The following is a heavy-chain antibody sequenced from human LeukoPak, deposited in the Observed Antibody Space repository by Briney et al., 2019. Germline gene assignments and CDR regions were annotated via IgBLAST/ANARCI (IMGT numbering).Heavy chain of an antibody. D-gene: IGHD3-10*01. Sequence: VASVKVSCKVSGYTLTELSMHWVRQAPGKGLEWMGGFDPEDGETIYAQKFQGRVTVTEDTSTDTAYMELSSLRSEDTAVYYCATAGLWFGELLLSVWAFDIWGQGTMVTVSS. CDR2: FDPEDGET. CDR1: GYTLTELS. J-gene: IGHJ3*02. CDR3: ATAGLWFGELLLSVWAFDI. V-gene: IGHV1-24*01.